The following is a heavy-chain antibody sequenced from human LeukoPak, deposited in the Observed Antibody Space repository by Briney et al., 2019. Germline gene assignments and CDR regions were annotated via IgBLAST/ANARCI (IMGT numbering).Heavy chain of an antibody. Sequence: GRSLRLSCAASGFTFSSYGMHWVRQAPGKGLEWVAVISYDGSNKYYADSVKGRFTISRDNSKNTLYLQMNSLRAEDTAVYYCARAPYGGADPDFDYWGQGTLVTVSS. D-gene: IGHD4-23*01. CDR2: ISYDGSNK. J-gene: IGHJ4*02. CDR3: ARAPYGGADPDFDY. V-gene: IGHV3-30*03. CDR1: GFTFSSYG.